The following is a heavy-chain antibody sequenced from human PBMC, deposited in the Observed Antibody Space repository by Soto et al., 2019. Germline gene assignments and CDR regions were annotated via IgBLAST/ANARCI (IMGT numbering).Heavy chain of an antibody. Sequence: ASVKVSCKASGYTFTSYGISWVRQAPGQGLEWMGWISSYNGNTNFAQKLQGRVTMTTDTSTSTAHMELRSLRSDDAAVYYCARGFCSNTSCPGLDYWGQGTPVPVPS. D-gene: IGHD2-2*01. J-gene: IGHJ4*02. CDR3: ARGFCSNTSCPGLDY. CDR1: GYTFTSYG. CDR2: ISSYNGNT. V-gene: IGHV1-18*01.